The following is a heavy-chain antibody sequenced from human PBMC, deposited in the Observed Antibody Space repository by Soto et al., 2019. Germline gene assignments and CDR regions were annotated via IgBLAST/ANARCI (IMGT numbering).Heavy chain of an antibody. D-gene: IGHD3-10*01. V-gene: IGHV3-53*01. CDR2: IYRGGST. J-gene: IGHJ6*02. Sequence: EVQLVESGGGLIQPGGSLRLSCAASGFSVSSNYMRWVRQAPGKGLEWVSVIYRGGSTYYADSVQGRFTISRDNSKNTLYLQMNSLRAEDTAMYYCARDYYYGSGIYGMDVWGQGTTVTVSS. CDR3: ARDYYYGSGIYGMDV. CDR1: GFSVSSNY.